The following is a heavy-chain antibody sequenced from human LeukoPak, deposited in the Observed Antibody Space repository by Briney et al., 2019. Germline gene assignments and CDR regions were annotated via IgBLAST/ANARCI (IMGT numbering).Heavy chain of an antibody. D-gene: IGHD3-16*02. V-gene: IGHV4-59*08. CDR3: ARQQGVWGSYRYSDY. CDR1: GGSISSYN. CDR2: IYYSGST. J-gene: IGHJ4*02. Sequence: PETLSLTCTVTGGSISSYNWCWIRQPPGEGLGWGGYIYYSGSTYYNPSLKSRVTISVDTSKNQFSLKLSSVTAADTAVYDCARQQGVWGSYRYSDYWGQGTLVTVSS.